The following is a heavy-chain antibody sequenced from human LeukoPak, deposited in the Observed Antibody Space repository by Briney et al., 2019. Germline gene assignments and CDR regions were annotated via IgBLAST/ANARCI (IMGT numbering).Heavy chain of an antibody. CDR3: AKGSDGGSGSYPFGY. Sequence: GGSLRLSCAASGFTFSNYAMRWVRQAPGKGLEWVAFIRYDGSNKYYADSVKGRFTISRDNSKNTLYLQMNSLRAEDTAVYYCAKGSDGGSGSYPFGYWGQGTLVTVSS. J-gene: IGHJ4*02. CDR2: IRYDGSNK. CDR1: GFTFSNYA. D-gene: IGHD3-10*01. V-gene: IGHV3-30*02.